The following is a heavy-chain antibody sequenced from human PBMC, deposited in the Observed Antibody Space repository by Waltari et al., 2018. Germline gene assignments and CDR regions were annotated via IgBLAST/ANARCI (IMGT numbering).Heavy chain of an antibody. CDR2: IYTSGST. CDR1: GGSISSGSSY. V-gene: IGHV4-61*02. CDR3: ARDNPYSSGWFDY. J-gene: IGHJ4*02. Sequence: QVQLQESGPGLVKPSQTLSLTCTVSGGSISSGSSYWSWLRQPAGKGLEWIGRIYTSGSTNYNPSLKSRVTISVDTSKNQFSLKLSSVTAADTAVYYCARDNPYSSGWFDYWGQGTLVTVSS. D-gene: IGHD6-19*01.